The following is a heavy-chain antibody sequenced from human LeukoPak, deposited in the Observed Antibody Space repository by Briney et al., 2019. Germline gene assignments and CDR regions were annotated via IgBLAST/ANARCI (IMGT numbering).Heavy chain of an antibody. CDR3: ARDVRGYCSTTSCSPYY. CDR1: GFTFSSYG. J-gene: IGHJ4*02. D-gene: IGHD2-2*01. CDR2: IRYDGSNK. V-gene: IGHV3-30*02. Sequence: GGSLRLSCAASGFTFSSYGMHWVRQAPGKGLEWVAFIRYDGSNKYYADSVKGRFTISRDNSENTLYLQMNSLRAEDTAVYYCARDVRGYCSTTSCSPYYWGQGTLVTVSS.